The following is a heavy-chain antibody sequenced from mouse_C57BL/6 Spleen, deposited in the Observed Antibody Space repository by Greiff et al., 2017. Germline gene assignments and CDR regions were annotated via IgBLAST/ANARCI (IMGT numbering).Heavy chain of an antibody. J-gene: IGHJ1*03. D-gene: IGHD1-1*01. V-gene: IGHV3-6*01. CDR3: ARDQGSLYGSSRWYFDV. CDR1: GYSITSGYY. Sequence: ESGPGLVKPSQSLSLTCSVTGYSITSGYYWNWIRQFPGNKLEWMGYISYDGSNNYNPSLKNRISITRDTSKNQFFLKLNSVTTEDTATYYCARDQGSLYGSSRWYFDVWGTGTTVTVSS. CDR2: ISYDGSN.